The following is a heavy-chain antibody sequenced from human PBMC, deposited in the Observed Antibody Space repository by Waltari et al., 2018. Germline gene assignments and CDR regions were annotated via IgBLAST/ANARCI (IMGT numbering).Heavy chain of an antibody. Sequence: QVQLQQWGAGLLKPSETLSLLCGVYGGSFSGYYWNWIRQAPGKGLEWIGEINHSESTNYNPSLKSRVSMSVDTSKNQISLNLSSVTAADTAVYYCARREGMHSNSWYSYYYGMDVWGQGTTVTVSS. D-gene: IGHD1-26*01. CDR3: ARREGMHSNSWYSYYYGMDV. J-gene: IGHJ6*02. CDR2: INHSEST. V-gene: IGHV4-34*02. CDR1: GGSFSGYY.